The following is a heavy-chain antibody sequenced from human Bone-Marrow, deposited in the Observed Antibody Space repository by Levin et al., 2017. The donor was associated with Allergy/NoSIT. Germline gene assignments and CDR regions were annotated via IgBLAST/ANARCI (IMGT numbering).Heavy chain of an antibody. CDR1: GFSLSTGGVG. V-gene: IGHV2-5*02. CDR2: IYWDDDS. CDR3: AHADASLSAAEYFQH. Sequence: SGPTLVKPTQTLTLTCTFSGFSLSTGGVGVGWIRQPPGKALEWLALIYWDDDSRYSPSLKTRLSISKDTSKNQVVLTMTNMDPVDTGTYYCAHADASLSAAEYFQHWGQGTLVTVSS. J-gene: IGHJ1*01. D-gene: IGHD3-3*02.